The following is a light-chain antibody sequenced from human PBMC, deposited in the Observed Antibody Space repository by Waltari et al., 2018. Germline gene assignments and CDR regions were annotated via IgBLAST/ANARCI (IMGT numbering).Light chain of an antibody. V-gene: IGKV1-39*01. Sequence: DIQMTQSASSLSASVGDRVTITRRASQSISSYLNWYQQKPGKAPKLLIYAASSLQSGVPSRFSGSGSGTDFTLTISSLQPEDFATYYCQQSYSTPRTFGQGTKLEIK. CDR3: QQSYSTPRT. CDR1: QSISSY. CDR2: AAS. J-gene: IGKJ2*01.